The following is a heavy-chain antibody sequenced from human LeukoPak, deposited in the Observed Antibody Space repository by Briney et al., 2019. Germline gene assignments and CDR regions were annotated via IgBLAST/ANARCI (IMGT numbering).Heavy chain of an antibody. CDR3: AKDGGIAAGGAFDY. CDR1: GFTFSSYG. J-gene: IGHJ4*02. CDR2: IGGSGGRT. V-gene: IGHV3-23*01. D-gene: IGHD6-13*01. Sequence: GGTLRLSCAASGFTFSSYGMSWVRQAPGKGLEWVSAIGGSGGRTYYADSVKGRFTISRDNSKNTLYLQMNSLRAEDTAVYYCAKDGGIAAGGAFDYWGQGTLVTVSS.